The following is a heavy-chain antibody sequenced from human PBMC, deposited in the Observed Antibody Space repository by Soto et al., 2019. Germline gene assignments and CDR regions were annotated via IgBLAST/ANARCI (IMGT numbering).Heavy chain of an antibody. J-gene: IGHJ4*02. V-gene: IGHV3-23*01. D-gene: IGHD3-22*01. CDR2: ISGSGGAT. CDR3: AKARYYDSTGYLYYFDY. CDR1: GFTFSSDA. Sequence: GGSLRLSCVASGFTFSSDAMSWVRQAPGKGLEWVSGISGSGGATYYADSVKGRFAISRDNSKNTLYLQMNSLRAEDTAVYYCAKARYYDSTGYLYYFDYWGQGTLVTVSS.